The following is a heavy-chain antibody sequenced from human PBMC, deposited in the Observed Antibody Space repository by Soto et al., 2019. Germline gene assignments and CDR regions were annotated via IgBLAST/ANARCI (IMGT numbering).Heavy chain of an antibody. V-gene: IGHV3-23*01. CDR3: SPLAKXASDKPFPDYYYYGVDV. J-gene: IGHJ6*02. CDR1: GFTFSSYA. Sequence: LRLSCAASGFTFSSYAMSWVRQAPGKGLEWVSGISDSGGSTFYADSVKGRFTISRDNSKNTLFLQMDSLRAEDTAVYYCSPLAKXASDKPFPDYYYYGVDVWGQGTTVTVSS. D-gene: IGHD6-13*01. CDR2: ISDSGGST.